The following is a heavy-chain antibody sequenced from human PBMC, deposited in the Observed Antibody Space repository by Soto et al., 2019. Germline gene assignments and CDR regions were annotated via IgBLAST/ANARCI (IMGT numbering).Heavy chain of an antibody. V-gene: IGHV4-39*01. D-gene: IGHD1-20*01. CDR3: ARITGRQLDY. Sequence: QPPGQGLEWIGNIDYSGTAYFSPSLAIRVTFQVDTSKNQFSLTLYSVTAADTAVYYCARITGRQLDYWGQGILAIVSS. CDR2: IDYSGTA. J-gene: IGHJ4*02.